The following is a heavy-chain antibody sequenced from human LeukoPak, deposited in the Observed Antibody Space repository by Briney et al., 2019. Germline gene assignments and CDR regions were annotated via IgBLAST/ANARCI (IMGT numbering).Heavy chain of an antibody. D-gene: IGHD1-26*01. Sequence: GGSLRLSCAASGFTFSSYAVRWVRQPPGKGLECVSVISGSGGTTYYADSVKGRFTISRDNAQNSLYLQMNSLRAEDTAIYYCVRDRGTYRPIDYWGQGTLVTVSS. CDR2: ISGSGGTT. CDR1: GFTFSSYA. J-gene: IGHJ4*02. CDR3: VRDRGTYRPIDY. V-gene: IGHV3-23*01.